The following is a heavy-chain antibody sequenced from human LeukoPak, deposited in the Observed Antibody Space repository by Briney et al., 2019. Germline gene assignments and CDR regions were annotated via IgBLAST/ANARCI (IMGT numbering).Heavy chain of an antibody. Sequence: SETLSLTCTVSGGSISPHYWTWIRQTPGKGLEWIGYVYYNGLTSYNASLRSRLILSVDTARNQVSLKLTSVTAADTAVYYCTRERSTVTFDYWGQGTLVTVSS. D-gene: IGHD4-17*01. J-gene: IGHJ4*02. CDR3: TRERSTVTFDY. V-gene: IGHV4-59*11. CDR1: GGSISPHY. CDR2: VYYNGLT.